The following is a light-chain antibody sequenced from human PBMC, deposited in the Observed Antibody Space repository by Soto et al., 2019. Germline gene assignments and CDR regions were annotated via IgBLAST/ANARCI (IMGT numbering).Light chain of an antibody. CDR2: DAS. CDR1: QSGSGF. CDR3: QQRTSWPLT. V-gene: IGKV3-11*01. J-gene: IGKJ5*01. Sequence: EIVLTQSPATLSLSPGDTATLSCRASQSGSGFLVWFQQKPGRTSRLPIYDASNRATGIPARFSGSGSETDFTLTISSLEPEDSAVYYCQQRTSWPLTFGQGTRLEI.